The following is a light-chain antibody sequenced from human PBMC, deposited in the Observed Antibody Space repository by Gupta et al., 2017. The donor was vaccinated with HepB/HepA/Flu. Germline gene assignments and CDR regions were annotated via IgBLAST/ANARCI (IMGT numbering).Light chain of an antibody. J-gene: IGLJ3*02. CDR3: AAWDDSLNGLV. CDR1: WSTIGDNT. Sequence: QSVATQPPSVSEAPRQRVTISCSGSWSTIGDNTVNWYQQLPGKAPKLLMYYDDLLPSGVSDRFSGSKSGTSASLTISGLQSEDEADYYCAAWDDSLNGLVFGGGTKLTVL. CDR2: YDD. V-gene: IGLV1-36*01.